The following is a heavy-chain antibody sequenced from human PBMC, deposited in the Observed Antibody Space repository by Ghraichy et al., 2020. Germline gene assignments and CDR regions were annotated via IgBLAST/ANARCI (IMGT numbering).Heavy chain of an antibody. D-gene: IGHD3-22*01. J-gene: IGHJ5*02. CDR3: ARDVDTSSHYSRFDP. CDR1: GFTFTNFG. V-gene: IGHV3-33*01. CDR2: SWATVGDK. Sequence: SCAASGFTFTNFGMHWVRQAPGKGLEWVAVSWATVGDKYYADSVKGRFTISRDTSKSTLYLQMDNLRAEDTAVYYCARDVDTSSHYSRFDPWGQGTLVTVSS.